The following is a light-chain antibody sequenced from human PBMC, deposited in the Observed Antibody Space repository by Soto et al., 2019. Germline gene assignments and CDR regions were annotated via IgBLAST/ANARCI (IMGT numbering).Light chain of an antibody. Sequence: EVVMTQSPVTLSVSPGERATLSCRASQSVSSNLAWYQHKPGRAPRLLIYGASTRATGIPARFSGSGSGTEFTLTISSLQSEDFAVYYCQQYNNWPPLTFGGGTKVEIK. CDR3: QQYNNWPPLT. J-gene: IGKJ4*01. CDR2: GAS. V-gene: IGKV3-15*01. CDR1: QSVSSN.